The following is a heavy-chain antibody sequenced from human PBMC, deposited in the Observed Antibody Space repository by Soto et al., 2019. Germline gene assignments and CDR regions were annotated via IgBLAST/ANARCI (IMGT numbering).Heavy chain of an antibody. V-gene: IGHV1-8*01. CDR2: MNPNSGNT. J-gene: IGHJ5*02. Sequence: QVQLVQSGAEVKKSGASVKVSCKASGYTFTSYDINWVRQATGQGIEWMGWMNPNSGNTGYAQKFQGRVTMTRNTSISTAYMELSSLRYEATAVYYCARERSAAGTGWFDPWGQGTLVTVSS. D-gene: IGHD6-13*01. CDR3: ARERSAAGTGWFDP. CDR1: GYTFTSYD.